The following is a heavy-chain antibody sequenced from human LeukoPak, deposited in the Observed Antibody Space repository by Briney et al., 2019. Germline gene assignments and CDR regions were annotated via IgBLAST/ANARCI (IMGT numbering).Heavy chain of an antibody. CDR1: GGCISSYY. D-gene: IGHD1-26*01. V-gene: IGHV4-59*01. J-gene: IGHJ3*02. CDR2: IYYSGST. CDR3: AREGNSGSYSIPSFDI. Sequence: SQTLSLTCTVSGGCISSYYWSWIRQPPGKGLEWIGYIYYSGSTNYNPSLKSRVTISVDTSKNQFSLKLSSVSAADTAVYYCAREGNSGSYSIPSFDIWGQGTMVTVSS.